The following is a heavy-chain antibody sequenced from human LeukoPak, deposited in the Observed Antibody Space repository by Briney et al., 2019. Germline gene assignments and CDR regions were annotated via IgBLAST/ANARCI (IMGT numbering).Heavy chain of an antibody. J-gene: IGHJ5*02. CDR3: AKVPGYYDSSGYYYAYEASAP. Sequence: GGSLRLSCAASGFTFSSYGMHWVRQAPGKGLEWVAFIRYDGSNKYYAGSVKGRFTISRDNSKNTLYLQMNSLRAEDTAVYYCAKVPGYYDSSGYYYAYEASAPWGQGTLVTVSS. V-gene: IGHV3-30*02. CDR2: IRYDGSNK. D-gene: IGHD3-22*01. CDR1: GFTFSSYG.